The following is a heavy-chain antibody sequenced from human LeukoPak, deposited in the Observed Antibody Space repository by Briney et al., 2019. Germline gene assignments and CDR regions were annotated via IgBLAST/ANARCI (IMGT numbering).Heavy chain of an antibody. CDR3: ARIGRTYYDFWSGHFNGWFDP. D-gene: IGHD3-3*01. Sequence: PSETLSLTCAVYGGSFSGYYWSWIRQPPGKGLEWIGEINHSGSTNYNPSLKSRVTISVDTSKNQFSLKLSSVTAADTAVYYCARIGRTYYDFWSGHFNGWFDPWGQGTLVTVSS. CDR2: INHSGST. J-gene: IGHJ5*02. V-gene: IGHV4-34*01. CDR1: GGSFSGYY.